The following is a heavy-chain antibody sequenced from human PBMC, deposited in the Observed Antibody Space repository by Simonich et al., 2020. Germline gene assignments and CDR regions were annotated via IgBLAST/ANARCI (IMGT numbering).Heavy chain of an antibody. D-gene: IGHD6-13*01. CDR3: ARDIVSFGSSWYAFDI. CDR2: ISNEGSNK. Sequence: QVQLVESGGGVVQPGRSLRLSCAASGFTFSSYAMHWVRQAPGKGLMWVEVISNEGSNKYSADSVEGRFTISRDNSKNTLYLQMNSLRAEDTAVYYCARDIVSFGSSWYAFDIWGQGTMVTVSS. J-gene: IGHJ3*02. V-gene: IGHV3-30*07. CDR1: GFTFSSYA.